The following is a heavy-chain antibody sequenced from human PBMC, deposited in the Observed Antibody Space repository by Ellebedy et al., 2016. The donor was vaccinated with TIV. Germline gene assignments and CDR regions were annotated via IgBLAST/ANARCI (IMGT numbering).Heavy chain of an antibody. CDR2: IYPGDSDT. Sequence: GESLKISCKGSGYSFTSYWIGWVRQMRGKGLEWMGIIYPGDSDTIYSPSFQGQVTISADKSISTAYLQWSSLKASDTAMYYCARRVTGTIYYFDYWGQGTLVTVSS. J-gene: IGHJ4*02. V-gene: IGHV5-51*01. CDR3: ARRVTGTIYYFDY. D-gene: IGHD1-20*01. CDR1: GYSFTSYW.